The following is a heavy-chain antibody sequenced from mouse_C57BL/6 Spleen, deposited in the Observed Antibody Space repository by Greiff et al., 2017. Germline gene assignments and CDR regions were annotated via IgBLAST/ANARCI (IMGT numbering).Heavy chain of an antibody. V-gene: IGHV1-9*01. J-gene: IGHJ2*01. CDR1: GYTFTGYW. Sequence: QVQLQQSGAELMKPGASVKLSCKATGYTFTGYWIEWVKQRPGHGLEWIGEILPGSGSTTYNEKFKGKATFTADTASNTAYMQLSSLTTAEAAIYYCARRLRGGGPNYWGQGTTLTVSS. D-gene: IGHD1-1*01. CDR3: ARRLRGGGPNY. CDR2: ILPGSGST.